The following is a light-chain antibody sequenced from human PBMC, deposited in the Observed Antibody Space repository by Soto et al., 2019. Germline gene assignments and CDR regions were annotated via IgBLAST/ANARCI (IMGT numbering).Light chain of an antibody. V-gene: IGLV2-23*02. CDR2: EVS. CDR1: SSDVGSYNL. CDR3: CSYAGSSTLV. Sequence: QSALTQPASVSGSPGQSITISCTGTSSDVGSYNLVSWYQQHPGKAPKLTIYEVSKRPSGVPNHFSGSKSGNTASLTISGLQAEDEADYYCCSYAGSSTLVFGGGTKVTVL. J-gene: IGLJ2*01.